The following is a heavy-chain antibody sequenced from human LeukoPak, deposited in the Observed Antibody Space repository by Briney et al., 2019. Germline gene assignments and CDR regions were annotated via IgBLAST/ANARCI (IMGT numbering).Heavy chain of an antibody. CDR3: ARDPPRRYDL. CDR2: INLDGSEK. V-gene: IGHV3-7*01. J-gene: IGHJ5*02. CDR1: RFTFSNYW. Sequence: GGSLRLSCAASRFTFSNYWMTWVRQAPGKGLEWVASINLDGSEKFYVDSVEGRFTISRDNPKNSLYLQMNSLRPEDTAVYYCARDPPRRYDLWGQGTLVTVSS.